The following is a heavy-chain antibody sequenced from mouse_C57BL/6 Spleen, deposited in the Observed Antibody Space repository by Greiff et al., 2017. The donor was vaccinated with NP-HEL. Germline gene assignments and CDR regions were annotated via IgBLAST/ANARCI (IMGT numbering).Heavy chain of an antibody. Sequence: QVQLQQSGAELVKPGASVKISCKASGYAFSSYLMNWVKQRPGKGLEWIGQIYPGDGDTNYNGKFKGKATLTADKSSSTAYLQLSSLTSEDSAVYFCARGGYDGYFDYWGQGTTLTVSS. D-gene: IGHD2-3*01. J-gene: IGHJ2*01. CDR3: ARGGYDGYFDY. CDR1: GYAFSSYL. V-gene: IGHV1-80*01. CDR2: IYPGDGDT.